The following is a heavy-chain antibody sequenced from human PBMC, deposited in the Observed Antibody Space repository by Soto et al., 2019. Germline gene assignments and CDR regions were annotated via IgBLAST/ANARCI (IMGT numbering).Heavy chain of an antibody. J-gene: IGHJ4*02. CDR1: GFSFGNSP. CDR2: ITEAGGGI. V-gene: IGHV3-23*01. CDR3: AKKLPVGCLFYWCPPAN. D-gene: IGHD2-15*01. Sequence: VQLLESGGGFVQPGGSLKLSCVASGFSFGNSPMSWVRQAPGRGLEWVSAITEAGGGIYYATSVKGRFVVSRDNSKNTLFLEMNNLRVDDTATYYCAKKLPVGCLFYWCPPANWGQGVVVTVSS.